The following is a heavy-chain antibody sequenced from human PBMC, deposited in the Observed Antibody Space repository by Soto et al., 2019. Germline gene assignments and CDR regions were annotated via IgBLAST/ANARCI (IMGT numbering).Heavy chain of an antibody. J-gene: IGHJ4*02. D-gene: IGHD5-18*01. Sequence: QVQLQESGPGLVKPSETLSLTCTVSGGSISSDYWTWIRQPPGERLEWIGYIYYNGNTNYNSSLKSRVTISIDPSKNQFSLKLNSVTAADTAVYFCARLAYTSGFTFDYWGRGTLVTVSS. CDR3: ARLAYTSGFTFDY. CDR1: GGSISSDY. CDR2: IYYNGNT. V-gene: IGHV4-59*01.